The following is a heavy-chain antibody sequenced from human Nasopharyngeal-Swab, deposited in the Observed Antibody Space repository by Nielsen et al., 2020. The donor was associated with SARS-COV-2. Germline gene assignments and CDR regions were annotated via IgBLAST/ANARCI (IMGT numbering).Heavy chain of an antibody. J-gene: IGHJ3*02. CDR3: AKDGMVRGAFDI. D-gene: IGHD5-18*01. Sequence: LSLTCAASGFTFSSYAMSWVRQAPGKGLEWVSAISGRGGSTYYADSVKGRFTISRDNSKNTLYLQMNSLRAEDTAVYYCAKDGMVRGAFDIWGQGTMVTVSS. CDR2: ISGRGGST. V-gene: IGHV3-23*01. CDR1: GFTFSSYA.